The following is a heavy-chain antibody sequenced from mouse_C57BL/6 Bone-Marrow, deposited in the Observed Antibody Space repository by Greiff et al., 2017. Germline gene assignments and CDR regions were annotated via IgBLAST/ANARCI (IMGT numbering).Heavy chain of an antibody. J-gene: IGHJ2*01. CDR1: GYSFTGYY. CDR2: INPSTGGT. Sequence: VQLQQSGPELVKPGASVKISCKASGYSFTGYYMNWVKQNPEKSLEWIGEINPSTGGTTYNQKFKAKATLTVDKSSSTAYMQLKILTSEDSAVYYCARTITTVALDYWGQGTTLTVSS. CDR3: ARTITTVALDY. V-gene: IGHV1-42*01. D-gene: IGHD1-1*01.